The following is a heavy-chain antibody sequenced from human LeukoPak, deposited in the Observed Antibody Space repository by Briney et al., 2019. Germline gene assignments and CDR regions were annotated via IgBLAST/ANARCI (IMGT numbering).Heavy chain of an antibody. Sequence: SVKVSCKASGGTFNSFAFTWVRQAPGQGLEWMGRIIPLLDITNYAQKFQGRVTMTADKSTSTVYMEVGSLRTEDTAVYYCARDAIYEGGYGLGGPYYFDYWGQGTVVTVSS. D-gene: IGHD5-12*01. V-gene: IGHV1-69*04. CDR2: IIPLLDIT. CDR1: GGTFNSFA. CDR3: ARDAIYEGGYGLGGPYYFDY. J-gene: IGHJ4*02.